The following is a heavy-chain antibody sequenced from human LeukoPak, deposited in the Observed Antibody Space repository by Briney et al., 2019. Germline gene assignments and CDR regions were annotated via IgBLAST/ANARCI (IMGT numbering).Heavy chain of an antibody. CDR2: ISYSGDI. Sequence: PSETLSLTCTVSGGSISSYYWSWIRQPPGKGLEWIAYISYSGDITYNPSLKGRVPISIDSSKNQFSLYLRSVTAADTAVYYCARRISTMTQFDYWGQGTLVTVSS. D-gene: IGHD2-2*01. CDR3: ARRISTMTQFDY. CDR1: GGSISSYY. J-gene: IGHJ4*02. V-gene: IGHV4-59*01.